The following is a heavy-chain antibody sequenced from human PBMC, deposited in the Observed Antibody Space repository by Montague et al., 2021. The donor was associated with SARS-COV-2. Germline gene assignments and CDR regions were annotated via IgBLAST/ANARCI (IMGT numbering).Heavy chain of an antibody. CDR1: DGSISSPNW. Sequence: SETLSLTCAVSDGSISSPNWWNWVRQPPGKGLEWIGEIYYTGNTNYNPSPKSRVTIFIDKSKNHFSLQLSSVTAADTAVYYCARGGTYHYGMDVWGQGTPVAVSS. J-gene: IGHJ6*02. V-gene: IGHV4-4*02. D-gene: IGHD3-16*01. CDR3: ARGGTYHYGMDV. CDR2: IYYTGNT.